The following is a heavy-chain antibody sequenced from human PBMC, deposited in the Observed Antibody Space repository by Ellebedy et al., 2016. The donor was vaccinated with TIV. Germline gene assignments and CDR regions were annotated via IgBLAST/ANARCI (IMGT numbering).Heavy chain of an antibody. V-gene: IGHV4-34*01. Sequence: MPSETLSLTCTVSGGSISSYYWSWIRQPPGKGLEWIGEINHSGSTNYNPSLKSRVTISVDTSKNQFSLKLSSVTAADTAVYYCARGRRLYYWGQGTLVTVSS. CDR3: ARGRRLYY. CDR2: INHSGST. CDR1: GGSISSYY. J-gene: IGHJ4*02. D-gene: IGHD2-15*01.